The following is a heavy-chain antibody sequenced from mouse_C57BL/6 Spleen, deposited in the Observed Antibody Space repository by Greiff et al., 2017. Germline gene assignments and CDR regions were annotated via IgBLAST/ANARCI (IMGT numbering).Heavy chain of an antibody. CDR1: GYTFTSYR. V-gene: IGHV1-7*01. CDR3: ARRGNDGSYYFDY. CDR2: SKPSSGYN. D-gene: IGHD2-2*01. J-gene: IGHJ2*01. Sequence: QVQLQQSGAELAKPGASVKLPCKASGYTFTSYRMHWVKQRPGKGLEWIGYSKPSSGYNKYNQKFKDKATLTADKSSRTASMQLSSLTYEDSAVYYCARRGNDGSYYFDYWGQGTTLTVSS.